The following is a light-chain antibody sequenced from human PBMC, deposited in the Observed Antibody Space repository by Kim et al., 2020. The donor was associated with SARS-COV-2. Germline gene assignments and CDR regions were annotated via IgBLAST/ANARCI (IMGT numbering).Light chain of an antibody. CDR1: QSVSSD. Sequence: SPGERAILACKASQSVSSDFAWYQQKPGQTPRLLSYSAATRATDIPPRFSGSGSGTEFTLTISSLQSEEFAVYFCQQYDNWPRTFGQGTKVDIK. J-gene: IGKJ1*01. CDR2: SAA. CDR3: QQYDNWPRT. V-gene: IGKV3-15*01.